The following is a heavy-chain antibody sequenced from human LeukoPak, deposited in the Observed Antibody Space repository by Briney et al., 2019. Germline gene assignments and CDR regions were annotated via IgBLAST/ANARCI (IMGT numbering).Heavy chain of an antibody. CDR2: ISSSGSTI. D-gene: IGHD3-10*01. CDR1: GFTFSDYY. V-gene: IGHV3-11*01. Sequence: GGSLRLSCAASGFTFSDYYMSWIRQAPGKGLEWVSYISSSGSTIYYADSVKGRFTISRDNAKDSLYLQMNSLRAEDTAVYYCARDLIARPRVPYGSGSMDVWGQGTTVTVSS. J-gene: IGHJ6*02. CDR3: ARDLIARPRVPYGSGSMDV.